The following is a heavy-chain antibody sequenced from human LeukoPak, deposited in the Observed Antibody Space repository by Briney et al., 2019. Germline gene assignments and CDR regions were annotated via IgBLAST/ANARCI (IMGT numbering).Heavy chain of an antibody. CDR3: ASGTYYYFDF. J-gene: IGHJ4*02. CDR1: GGSISSDD. V-gene: IGHV4-59*01. D-gene: IGHD6-13*01. CDR2: IYYSGDT. Sequence: SETLSLTCTVSGGSISSDDWSWIRQPPGKGLEWIGYIYYSGDTNYNPSLKSRVTISVDTSKNQFSLKLNSATAADTAVYYCASGTYYYFDFWGQGALVTVSS.